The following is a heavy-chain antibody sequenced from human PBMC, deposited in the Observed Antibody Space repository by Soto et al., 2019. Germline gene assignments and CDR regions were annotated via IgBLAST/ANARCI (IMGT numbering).Heavy chain of an antibody. CDR3: ARGGRDSSNYFRRHYYYGMDV. V-gene: IGHV4-34*01. Sequence: PSETLSLTCAVYGGSFSGFYWSWIRQPPGKGLEWIGEINHSGSTNSNPSLKSRVTISVDTSKNQFSLKLNSVTAADTAVYYCARGGRDSSNYFRRHYYYGMDVWGQGTTVTVS. CDR2: INHSGST. CDR1: GGSFSGFY. J-gene: IGHJ6*02. D-gene: IGHD3-22*01.